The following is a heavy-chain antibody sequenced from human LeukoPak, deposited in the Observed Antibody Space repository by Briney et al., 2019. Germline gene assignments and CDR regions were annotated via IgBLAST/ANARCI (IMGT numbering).Heavy chain of an antibody. V-gene: IGHV3-21*05. Sequence: GGSLRLSCAASGFAFSSYGMNWVRQAPGKGLEWLSYISSGRDSIYYADSVRGRFIISRDNAKKSLYLQVNDPRAEDTAVYYCAKDEADIVVVPAAMAPYSLDYWGQGTLVTVSS. D-gene: IGHD2-2*01. CDR2: ISSGRDSI. J-gene: IGHJ4*02. CDR3: AKDEADIVVVPAAMAPYSLDY. CDR1: GFAFSSYG.